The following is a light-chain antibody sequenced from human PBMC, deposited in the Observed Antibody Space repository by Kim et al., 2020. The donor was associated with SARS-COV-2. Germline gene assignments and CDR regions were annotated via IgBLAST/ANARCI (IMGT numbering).Light chain of an antibody. Sequence: DIQMTQSPSSLSASVGDRVTITCRASQGIRNFLAWFQQKPGKAPKSVIYAASNLRSGVPSKFSGSGSGTDFTLTISSLQPEDSATYYCQQYHDYPITFGQGTRLEIK. J-gene: IGKJ5*01. V-gene: IGKV1-16*02. CDR2: AAS. CDR3: QQYHDYPIT. CDR1: QGIRNF.